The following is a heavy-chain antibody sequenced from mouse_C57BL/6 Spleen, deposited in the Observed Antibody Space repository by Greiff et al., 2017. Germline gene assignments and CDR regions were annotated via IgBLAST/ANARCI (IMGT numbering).Heavy chain of an antibody. D-gene: IGHD2-2*01. J-gene: IGHJ2*01. Sequence: EVHLVESGGGLVQPGGSLKLSCAASGFTFSDYYMYWVRQTPEKRLEWVAYISNGGGSTYYPDTVKGRFTISRDNAKNTLYLQMSRLKSEDTAMYYCARGRMGMVTTDYFDYWGQGTTLTVSS. CDR1: GFTFSDYY. V-gene: IGHV5-12*01. CDR2: ISNGGGST. CDR3: ARGRMGMVTTDYFDY.